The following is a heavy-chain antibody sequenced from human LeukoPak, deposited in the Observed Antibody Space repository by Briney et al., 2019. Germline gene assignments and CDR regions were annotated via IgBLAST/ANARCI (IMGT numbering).Heavy chain of an antibody. CDR1: GYSISTNYY. CDR3: AREGIAARPLDY. Sequence: SETLSLTCTVSGYSISTNYYWAWIRQSPGTGLEWIGSVYRNGETYYNPSLKSRVTMSVDTSKNQFSLKLSSVTAADTAVYYCAREGIAARPLDYWGQGTLVTVSS. D-gene: IGHD6-6*01. J-gene: IGHJ4*02. CDR2: VYRNGET. V-gene: IGHV4-38-2*02.